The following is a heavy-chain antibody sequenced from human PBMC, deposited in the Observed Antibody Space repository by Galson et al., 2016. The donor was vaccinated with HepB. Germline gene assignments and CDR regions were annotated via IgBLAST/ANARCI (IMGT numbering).Heavy chain of an antibody. V-gene: IGHV3-33*03. CDR2: IWYDGDKT. CDR1: GFMFSSHG. CDR3: AKDRTGYGVHLDS. J-gene: IGHJ4*02. D-gene: IGHD3/OR15-3a*01. Sequence: LRLSCAASGFMFSSHGMHWVRQAPGKGLEWVAVIWYDGDKTYSADSVKGRFTISRDNSKNILYLQMNSLRAEDTALYYCAKDRTGYGVHLDSWGQETLVTGSS.